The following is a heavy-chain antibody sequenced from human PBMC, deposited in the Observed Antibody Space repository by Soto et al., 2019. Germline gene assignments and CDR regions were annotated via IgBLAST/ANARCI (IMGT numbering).Heavy chain of an antibody. CDR3: ARDYWRGMGAATYYFDY. D-gene: IGHD1-26*01. J-gene: IGHJ4*02. V-gene: IGHV3-33*01. Sequence: HPGGSLRLSCAASGFTFSSHAMHWVRQAPGKGLEWVAVIWYDGSKKYYADSVKGRFTISRDNSKNTLYLQVNSLRAEDTAMYYCARDYWRGMGAATYYFDYWGQGTLVTVSS. CDR1: GFTFSSHA. CDR2: IWYDGSKK.